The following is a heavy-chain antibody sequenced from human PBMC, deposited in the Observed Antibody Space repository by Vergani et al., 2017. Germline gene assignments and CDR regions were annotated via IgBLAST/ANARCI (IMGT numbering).Heavy chain of an antibody. CDR3: AANPRIAIHP. Sequence: QMQLVQSGPEVKKPGTSAKVSCKASGFTFTSAAVQWVRQARGQRREWIGWIVVGSGNTNYAQKFQERVTITRDMSTSTAYMELSSLRSEDTAVYYCAANPRIAIHPWGQGTLVTVSS. J-gene: IGHJ4*02. D-gene: IGHD2/OR15-2a*01. V-gene: IGHV1-58*01. CDR1: GFTFTSAA. CDR2: IVVGSGNT.